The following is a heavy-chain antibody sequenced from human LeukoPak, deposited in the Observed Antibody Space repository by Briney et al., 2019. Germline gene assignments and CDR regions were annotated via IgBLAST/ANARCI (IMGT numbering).Heavy chain of an antibody. CDR2: IYPGDSDT. J-gene: IGHJ3*02. CDR3: ARHPTSYSSSSDAFDI. CDR1: GYSFTSYW. V-gene: IGHV5-51*01. Sequence: GESLKISCKGSGYSFTSYWIGWVRQMPGKGLEWMGIIYPGDSDTRYSPSFQGQVTISADKSISTAYLQWSSLKASDTAMYYCARHPTSYSSSSDAFDIWGQGTMVTVSS. D-gene: IGHD6-13*01.